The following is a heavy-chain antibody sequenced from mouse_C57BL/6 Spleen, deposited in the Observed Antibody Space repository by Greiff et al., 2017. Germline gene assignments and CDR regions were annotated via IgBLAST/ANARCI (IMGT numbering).Heavy chain of an antibody. D-gene: IGHD3-1*01. Sequence: EVKVVESGGGLVKPGGSLKLSCAASGFTFSDYGMHWVRQAPEKGLEWVAYISSGSSTIYYADTVKGRFTISRDNAKNTLFLQMTSLRSEDTAMYYCARSGRNYYAMDYWGQGTSVTVSS. CDR3: ARSGRNYYAMDY. CDR2: ISSGSSTI. J-gene: IGHJ4*01. V-gene: IGHV5-17*01. CDR1: GFTFSDYG.